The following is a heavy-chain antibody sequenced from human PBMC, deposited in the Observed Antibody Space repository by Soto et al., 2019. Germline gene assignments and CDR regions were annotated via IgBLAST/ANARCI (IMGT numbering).Heavy chain of an antibody. V-gene: IGHV1-2*04. Sequence: ASVKVSCKASGYTFTVYYMHWVLQAPGQGLEWMGWINPNSGGTNYAQKFQGWVTMTRDTSISTAYMELSRLRSDDTAVYYCARSGSYKDFDYWGQGTLVTVSS. D-gene: IGHD1-26*01. CDR2: INPNSGGT. CDR1: GYTFTVYY. J-gene: IGHJ4*02. CDR3: ARSGSYKDFDY.